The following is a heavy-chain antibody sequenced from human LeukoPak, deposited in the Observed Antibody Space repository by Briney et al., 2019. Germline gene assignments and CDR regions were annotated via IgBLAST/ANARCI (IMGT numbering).Heavy chain of an antibody. V-gene: IGHV1-2*02. CDR2: INPNSGGT. Sequence: ASVTVSCKASGYTFTAYYVHWVRQAPGEGLEWLGWINPNSGGTKYSQKFQGRVTITRDTSISTAYMELTRLRSDDTAMYYCARPDGYNYNYGIDVWGQGTTVTVSS. CDR3: ARPDGYNYNYGIDV. CDR1: GYTFTAYY. D-gene: IGHD5-24*01. J-gene: IGHJ6*02.